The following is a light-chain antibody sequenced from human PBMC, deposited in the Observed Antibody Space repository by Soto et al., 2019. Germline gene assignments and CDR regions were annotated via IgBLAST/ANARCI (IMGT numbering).Light chain of an antibody. CDR1: QAFSNL. J-gene: IGKJ1*01. Sequence: YRASQAFSNLLAWYQQKPGKAPKLLIYGASTLQGGVPSRFSGSEHGAEVILTSCGVQAEQLTRYSGLSYGSYFRPFGQGTKVDI. V-gene: IGKV1D-12*01. CDR2: GAS. CDR3: LSYGSYFRP.